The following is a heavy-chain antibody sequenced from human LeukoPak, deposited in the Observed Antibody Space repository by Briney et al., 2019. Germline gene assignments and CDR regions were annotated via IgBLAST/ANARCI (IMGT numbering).Heavy chain of an antibody. CDR3: ARDPKVGATTHGFDP. Sequence: PETLSLTCTVSGGSVSSGSYYWSWIRQPPGKGLEWIGYIYYSGSTNYNPSLKSRVTISVDTSKNQFSLKLSSVTAADTAVYYCARDPKVGATTHGFDPWGQGTLVTVSS. V-gene: IGHV4-61*01. CDR1: GGSVSSGSYY. CDR2: IYYSGST. D-gene: IGHD1-26*01. J-gene: IGHJ5*02.